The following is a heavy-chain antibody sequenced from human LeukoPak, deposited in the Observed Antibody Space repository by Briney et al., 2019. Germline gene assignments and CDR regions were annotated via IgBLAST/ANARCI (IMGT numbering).Heavy chain of an antibody. CDR1: GYTFTGYY. CDR3: ARGYSSGWHWFDP. D-gene: IGHD6-19*01. Sequence: WASVKVSCEASGYTFTGYYMHWVRQAPGQGLEWMGWINPNSGGTNYAQKFQGRVTMTRDTSISTAYMELSRLRSDDTAVYYCARGYSSGWHWFDPWGQGTLVTVSS. V-gene: IGHV1-2*02. J-gene: IGHJ5*02. CDR2: INPNSGGT.